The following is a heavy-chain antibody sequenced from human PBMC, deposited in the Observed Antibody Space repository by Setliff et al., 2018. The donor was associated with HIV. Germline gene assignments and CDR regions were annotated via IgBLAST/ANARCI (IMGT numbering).Heavy chain of an antibody. Sequence: PGGSLRLSCAASGFIFSSYAMHWVRQAPGKGLEWVAVMSYDGNNKYYADSVNGRFTISRDNSRNTLFLQMNSLRPEDTAVYYCAGDCRVGWVFTYGMDVWSQGTLVTVSS. CDR2: MSYDGNNK. V-gene: IGHV3-30*01. CDR3: AGDCRVGWVFTYGMDV. D-gene: IGHD6-13*01. J-gene: IGHJ6*02. CDR1: GFIFSSYA.